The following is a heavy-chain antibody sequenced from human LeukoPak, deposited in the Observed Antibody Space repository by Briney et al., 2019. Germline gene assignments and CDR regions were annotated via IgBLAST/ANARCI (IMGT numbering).Heavy chain of an antibody. D-gene: IGHD3-22*01. Sequence: GGSLRLSCAASGFTLSSYAMHWVRQAPGKGLEWVAVISYDGNNKYYADSVKGRFTISRDNSKNTLYLQMNSLRAEDTAVYYCAKDRSSSGYYYFDYWGQGTLVTVSS. CDR3: AKDRSSSGYYYFDY. CDR1: GFTLSSYA. V-gene: IGHV3-30*18. J-gene: IGHJ4*02. CDR2: ISYDGNNK.